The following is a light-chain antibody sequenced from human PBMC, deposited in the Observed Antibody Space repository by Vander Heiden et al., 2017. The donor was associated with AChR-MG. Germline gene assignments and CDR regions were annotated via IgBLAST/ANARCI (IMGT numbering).Light chain of an antibody. CDR2: SNN. CDR3: AAWDDSLNGHVV. Sequence: QSVLTQPTSASGTPGQRVTISCSGGSSNIGSNTVNWYQQLPGTAPKLLIYSNNQRPSGVPDRFSGSKSGTSASLAISGLQSEDEADYYCAAWDDSLNGHVVFGGGTKLTVL. CDR1: SSNIGSNT. V-gene: IGLV1-44*01. J-gene: IGLJ2*01.